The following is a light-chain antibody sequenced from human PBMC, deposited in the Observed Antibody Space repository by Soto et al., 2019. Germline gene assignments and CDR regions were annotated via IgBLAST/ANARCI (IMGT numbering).Light chain of an antibody. CDR3: QQYDNLPVT. J-gene: IGKJ3*01. CDR2: DAS. Sequence: DIQMTQSPSSLSASVGDRVTITCQASQDISNYLNWYQQKPGKAPKLLIYDASNLETGVPSRFSESGSETDFTFTISSLQPEDIATYYCQQYDNLPVTFGPGTKVDIK. V-gene: IGKV1-33*01. CDR1: QDISNY.